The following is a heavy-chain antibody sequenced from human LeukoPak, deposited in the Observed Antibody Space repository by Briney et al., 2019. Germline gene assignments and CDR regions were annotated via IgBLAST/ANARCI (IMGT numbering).Heavy chain of an antibody. D-gene: IGHD2-15*01. CDR3: ARDASTTRVIAASDN. CDR2: FNPNSGVT. Sequence: EASVKVSCKASGYTFTDYYLHWVRQAAGQGLEWMGRFNPNSGVTDYAQMFQGRVTMTRDTYINTAYMELSGIRSHDTAVYGCARDASTTRVIAASDNWGQGTLVTVSS. V-gene: IGHV1-2*02. CDR1: GYTFTDYY. J-gene: IGHJ4*02.